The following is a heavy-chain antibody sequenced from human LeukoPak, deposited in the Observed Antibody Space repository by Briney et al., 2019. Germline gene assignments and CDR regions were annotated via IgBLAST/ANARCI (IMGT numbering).Heavy chain of an antibody. CDR3: AKFSRGYDSDY. CDR1: GFTFSNFA. D-gene: IGHD5-12*01. J-gene: IGHJ4*02. V-gene: IGHV3-23*01. CDR2: IGGSGGST. Sequence: PGGSLRLSCAASGFTFSNFAMSWVRQAPGKGLEWVSTIGGSGGSTYDADSVKGRFTISRNNSKNTLYLQMNSLRAEDTAVYYCAKFSRGYDSDYGGQGTLVTVSS.